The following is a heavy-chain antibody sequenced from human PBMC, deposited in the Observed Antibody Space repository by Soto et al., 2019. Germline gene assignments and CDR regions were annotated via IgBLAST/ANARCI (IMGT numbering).Heavy chain of an antibody. CDR2: IKKDGSEK. CDR3: ARDQSVDNDFYYYDYMDV. D-gene: IGHD5-12*01. J-gene: IGHJ6*03. V-gene: IGHV3-7*01. CDR1: GFTFSSYW. Sequence: GGSLRLSCAASGFTFSSYWMSWVRQAPGKGLEWVANIKKDGSEKYYVDSVKGRFTISRDNAKNSLYLQMNSLRAEDTAVYYCARDQSVDNDFYYYDYMDVWGKGTTVTASS.